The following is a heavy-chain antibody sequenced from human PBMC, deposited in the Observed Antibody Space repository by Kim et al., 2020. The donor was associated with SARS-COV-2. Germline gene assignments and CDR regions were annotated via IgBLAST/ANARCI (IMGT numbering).Heavy chain of an antibody. CDR1: GFTFSNAW. CDR2: IKSKTDGGTT. V-gene: IGHV3-15*01. CDR3: TTVGGSSWYSGYYYYGMDV. D-gene: IGHD6-13*01. J-gene: IGHJ6*02. Sequence: GGSLRLSCAASGFTFSNAWMSWVRQAPGKGLEWVGRIKSKTDGGTTDYAAPVKGRFTISRDDSKNTLYLQMNSLKTEDTAVYYCTTVGGSSWYSGYYYYGMDVWGQGTTVTVSS.